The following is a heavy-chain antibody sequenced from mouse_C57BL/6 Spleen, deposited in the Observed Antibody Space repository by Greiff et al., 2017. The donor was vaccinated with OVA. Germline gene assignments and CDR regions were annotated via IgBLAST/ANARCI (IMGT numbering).Heavy chain of an antibody. CDR3: TRYLAIYYYDSSYVGDAMDY. CDR2: ISSGGDYI. CDR1: GFTFSSYA. V-gene: IGHV5-9-1*02. D-gene: IGHD1-1*01. J-gene: IGHJ4*01. Sequence: EVKLMESGAGLVKPGGSLKLSCAASGFTFSSYAMSWVRQTPEKRLEWVAYISSGGDYIYYAATVKGRFTISRDNARNTLYLQMISLKSEDTAMYYCTRYLAIYYYDSSYVGDAMDYWGQGTSVTVSS.